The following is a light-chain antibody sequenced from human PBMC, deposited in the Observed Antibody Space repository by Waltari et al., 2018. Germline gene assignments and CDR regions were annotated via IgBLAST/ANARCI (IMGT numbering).Light chain of an antibody. CDR2: DVN. Sequence: QSVLTQPASVSGSPGQSITISCSGTRNDVGRSNYVPWYQQHPGKAPKLMIYDVNNRPSGVSNRFSGSKSGNTASLTISGLQAEDEANYHCSSYTGSNTLIFGGGTKLTVL. CDR1: RNDVGRSNY. J-gene: IGLJ2*01. CDR3: SSYTGSNTLI. V-gene: IGLV2-14*03.